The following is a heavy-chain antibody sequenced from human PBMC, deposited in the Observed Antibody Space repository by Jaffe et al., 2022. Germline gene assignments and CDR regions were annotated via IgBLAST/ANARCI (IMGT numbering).Heavy chain of an antibody. V-gene: IGHV4-34*01. CDR3: ARASAIAAIIGY. CDR1: GGSFSGYY. CDR2: INHSGST. J-gene: IGHJ4*02. Sequence: QVQLQQWGAGLLKPSETLSLTCAVYGGSFSGYYWSWIRQPPGKGLEWIGEINHSGSTNYNPSLKSRVTISVDTSKNQFSLKLSSVTAADTAVYYCARASAIAAIIGYWGQGTLVTVSS. D-gene: IGHD2-2*01.